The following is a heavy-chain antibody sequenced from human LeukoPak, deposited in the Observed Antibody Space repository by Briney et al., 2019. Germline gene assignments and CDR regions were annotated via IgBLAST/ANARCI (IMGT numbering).Heavy chain of an antibody. CDR3: ARLKPRRSSGYSIGPRAGHAFDY. CDR1: GGSISSGSYY. D-gene: IGHD3-22*01. V-gene: IGHV4-61*02. J-gene: IGHJ4*02. Sequence: SETLSLTCTVSGGSISSGSYYWSWIRQPAGKGLEWIGRIYTSGSTNYNPSLKSRVTISVDTSKNQFSLKLSSVTAADTAVYYCARLKPRRSSGYSIGPRAGHAFDYWGQGTLVTVSS. CDR2: IYTSGST.